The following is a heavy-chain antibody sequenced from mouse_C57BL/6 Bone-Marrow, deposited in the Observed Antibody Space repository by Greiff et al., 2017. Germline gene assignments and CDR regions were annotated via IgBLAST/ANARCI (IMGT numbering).Heavy chain of an antibody. CDR2: ISSGSSTI. D-gene: IGHD2-5*01. CDR1: GFTFSDYG. Sequence: DVQLVESGGGLVKPGGSLKLSCAASGFTFSDYGMHWVRQAPEKGLEWVAYISSGSSTIYYADTVKGRFTLPRDNAKNTLFLQMTSLRSEDTAMYYCARSYSNYEALTYWGQGTLVTVSA. CDR3: ARSYSNYEALTY. V-gene: IGHV5-17*01. J-gene: IGHJ3*01.